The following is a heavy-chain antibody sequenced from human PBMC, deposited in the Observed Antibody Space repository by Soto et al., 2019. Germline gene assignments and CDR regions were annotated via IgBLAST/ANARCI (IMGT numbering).Heavy chain of an antibody. V-gene: IGHV3-21*01. D-gene: IGHD6-13*01. CDR2: ISISSSYI. J-gene: IGHJ6*02. Sequence: EVQLVESGGGLVKPGGSLRLSCAASGFTFSSYSMNWVRQAPGKGLEWVSSISISSSYIYYADSVKGRFSISRDNAKNSLYLQMNSLRAEDTAVYYCARETGSSSWTSLYYGMDVWGQGTTVTVSS. CDR1: GFTFSSYS. CDR3: ARETGSSSWTSLYYGMDV.